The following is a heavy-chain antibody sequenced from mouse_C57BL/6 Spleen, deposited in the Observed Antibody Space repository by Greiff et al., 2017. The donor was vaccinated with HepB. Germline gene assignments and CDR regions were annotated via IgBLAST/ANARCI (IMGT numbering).Heavy chain of an antibody. CDR3: TIPIYYYGSSYLFDY. D-gene: IGHD1-1*01. V-gene: IGHV14-1*01. CDR1: GFNIKDYY. J-gene: IGHJ2*01. Sequence: EVQLQQSGAELVRPGASVKLSCTASGFNIKDYYMHWVKQRPEQGLEWIGRIDPEDGDTEYAPKFQGKATMTADTSSNTAYLQLSSLTSEDTAVYYCTIPIYYYGSSYLFDYWGQGTTLTVSP. CDR2: IDPEDGDT.